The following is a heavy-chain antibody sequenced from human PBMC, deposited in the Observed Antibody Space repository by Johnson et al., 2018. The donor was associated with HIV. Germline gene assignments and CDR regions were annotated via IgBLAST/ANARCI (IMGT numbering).Heavy chain of an antibody. J-gene: IGHJ3*02. CDR3: AKDRRDVYTSLGAFDI. CDR1: GFTVSSNY. CDR2: IKQDGSEQ. V-gene: IGHV3-7*01. D-gene: IGHD5-24*01. Sequence: VQLVESGGGLIQPGGSLRLSCAASGFTVSSNYMSWVRQAPGKGLEWVANIKQDGSEQYYVDSVKGRFTISRDNAKNSLYLQMNSLRAEDTAVYYCAKDRRDVYTSLGAFDIWGQGTLVTVSS.